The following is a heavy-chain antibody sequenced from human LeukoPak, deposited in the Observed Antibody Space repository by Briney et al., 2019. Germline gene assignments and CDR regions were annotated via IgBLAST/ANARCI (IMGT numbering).Heavy chain of an antibody. J-gene: IGHJ4*02. Sequence: GGSLRLSCAASGFTFSSYAMHWVRQAPGKGLEWLAVISYDGSNKYYADSVKGRFTISRDNSKNTLYLQMNSLRAEDTAVYYCARDRTYQLPWEGFFDYWGQGTLVTVSS. D-gene: IGHD2-2*01. V-gene: IGHV3-30*04. CDR2: ISYDGSNK. CDR1: GFTFSSYA. CDR3: ARDRTYQLPWEGFFDY.